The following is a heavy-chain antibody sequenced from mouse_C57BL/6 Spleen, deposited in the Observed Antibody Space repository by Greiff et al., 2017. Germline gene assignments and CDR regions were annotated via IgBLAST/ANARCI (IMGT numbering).Heavy chain of an antibody. CDR2: INPYNGGT. D-gene: IGHD1-1*01. CDR3: ARGGTTVVADYWYFDV. CDR1: GYTFTDYY. Sequence: EVKLLESGPVLVKPGASVKMSCKASGYTFTDYYMNWVKQSHGKSLEWIGVINPYNGGTSYNPKFKGKATLTVDKSSSTAYMELNSLTSEDSAVYYCARGGTTVVADYWYFDVWGTGTTVTVSS. V-gene: IGHV1-19*01. J-gene: IGHJ1*03.